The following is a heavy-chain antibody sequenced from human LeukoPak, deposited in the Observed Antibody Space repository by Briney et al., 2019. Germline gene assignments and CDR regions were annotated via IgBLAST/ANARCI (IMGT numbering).Heavy chain of an antibody. D-gene: IGHD6-13*01. V-gene: IGHV4-34*01. CDR1: GASFSGYY. CDR2: INHSGST. J-gene: IGHJ2*01. CDR3: ARAPERSSWYWAGYWYFDL. Sequence: SETLSLTCAVYGASFSGYYWSWIRQPPGKGLEWIGEINHSGSTNYNPSLKSRVTISVDTSKNQFSLKLSSVTAADTAVYYCARAPERSSWYWAGYWYFDLWGRGTLVTVSS.